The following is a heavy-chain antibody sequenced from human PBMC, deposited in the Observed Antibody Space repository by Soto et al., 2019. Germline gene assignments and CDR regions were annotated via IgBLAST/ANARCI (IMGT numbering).Heavy chain of an antibody. CDR2: IWYDGSNK. D-gene: IGHD6-13*01. Sequence: QVQLVESGGGVVQPGRSLRLSCAASGFTFSSYGMYWVRQAPGKGLEWVAVIWYDGSNKYYVDSVKGRFTISRDNSKTTLYLQMNGLRADDTAVYYCARDPGSSWYYFDYWGQGTLVTVSS. CDR3: ARDPGSSWYYFDY. J-gene: IGHJ4*02. V-gene: IGHV3-33*01. CDR1: GFTFSSYG.